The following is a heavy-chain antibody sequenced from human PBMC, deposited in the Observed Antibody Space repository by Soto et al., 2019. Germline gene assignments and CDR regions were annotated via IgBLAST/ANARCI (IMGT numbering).Heavy chain of an antibody. CDR3: AREGSWGCSGDNCYPHS. V-gene: IGHV3-33*01. Sequence: QVQLEESGGGVVQPGRSLRLSCSTSGFTFSDYGMHWVRQAPGKGLEWVAVIRYDGSEEYYADSLKGRFTISRDNSKNTLFLQMDGLRAEDTAVYYCAREGSWGCSGDNCYPHSWGQGTLVIVSS. J-gene: IGHJ4*02. CDR1: GFTFSDYG. D-gene: IGHD2-15*01. CDR2: IRYDGSEE.